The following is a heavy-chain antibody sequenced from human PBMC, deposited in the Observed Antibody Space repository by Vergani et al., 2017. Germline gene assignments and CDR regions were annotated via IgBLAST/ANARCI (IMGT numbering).Heavy chain of an antibody. CDR1: GFTFSSYA. Sequence: EVQLLESGGGLVQPGGSLRLSCAASGFTFSSYAMSCVRQAPGKGLEWVSAISGSGGNTYSADSVKGRFTISRENSKNTLYLQMNSLRAEDTAVYYCAKDPGRITMIVVVITYFDLWGRGTLVTVSS. V-gene: IGHV3-23*01. J-gene: IGHJ2*01. D-gene: IGHD3-22*01. CDR2: ISGSGGNT. CDR3: AKDPGRITMIVVVITYFDL.